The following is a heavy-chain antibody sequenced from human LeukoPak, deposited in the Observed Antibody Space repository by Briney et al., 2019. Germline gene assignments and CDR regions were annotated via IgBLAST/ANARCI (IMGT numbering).Heavy chain of an antibody. CDR1: GGSISSSSYY. Sequence: SETLSLTCTVSGGSISSSSYYWGWIRQPPGKGLEWIGSIYYSGSTYYNPSLKSRVTISVDTSKNQFSLKLSSVTAADTAVYYCARVRYIYYGMDVWGQGTTVTVSS. V-gene: IGHV4-39*07. CDR3: ARVRYIYYGMDV. J-gene: IGHJ6*02. CDR2: IYYSGST. D-gene: IGHD1-14*01.